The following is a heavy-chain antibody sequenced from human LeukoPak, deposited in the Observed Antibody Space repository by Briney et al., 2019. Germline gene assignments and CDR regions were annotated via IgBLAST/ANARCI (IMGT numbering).Heavy chain of an antibody. Sequence: GGSLRLSCAASGFTFSSYGMHWVRQAPGKGLEWVAFIRSDGSIKYYTESLKGRFTISRDNSKNTLYLQMNSLRAEDTAVYYCAKDEMFSSAWYFDYWGQGTLVTVSS. D-gene: IGHD6-19*01. CDR3: AKDEMFSSAWYFDY. V-gene: IGHV3-30*02. J-gene: IGHJ4*02. CDR1: GFTFSSYG. CDR2: IRSDGSIK.